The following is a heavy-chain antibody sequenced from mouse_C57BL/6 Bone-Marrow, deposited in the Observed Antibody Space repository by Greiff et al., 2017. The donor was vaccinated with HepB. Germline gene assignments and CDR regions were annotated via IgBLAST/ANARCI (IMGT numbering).Heavy chain of an antibody. V-gene: IGHV1-18*01. CDR2: INPNNGGT. CDR1: GYTFTDYN. Sequence: VQLQQSGAELVKPGASVKIPCKASGYTFTDYNMDWVKQSPGKSLEWIGDINPNNGGTIYNQKFKGKATLTVDKSSSTAYMELRSLTSEDTAVYYVARRGSSGNFDYWGQGTTLTVSS. CDR3: ARRGSSGNFDY. D-gene: IGHD3-2*02. J-gene: IGHJ2*01.